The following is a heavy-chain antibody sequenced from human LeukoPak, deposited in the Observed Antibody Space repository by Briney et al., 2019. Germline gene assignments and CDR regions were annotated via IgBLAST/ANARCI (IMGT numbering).Heavy chain of an antibody. D-gene: IGHD2-15*01. J-gene: IGHJ6*03. CDR2: IYYSGST. Sequence: PSETLSLPCTVSGGSISSYYWSWIRQPPGKGLEWIGYIYYSGSTNYNPSLKSRVTISVDTSKNQFSLKLSSVTAADTAVYYCARVKLYPGGWADYYMDVWGKGTTVTVSS. CDR3: ARVKLYPGGWADYYMDV. V-gene: IGHV4-59*01. CDR1: GGSISSYY.